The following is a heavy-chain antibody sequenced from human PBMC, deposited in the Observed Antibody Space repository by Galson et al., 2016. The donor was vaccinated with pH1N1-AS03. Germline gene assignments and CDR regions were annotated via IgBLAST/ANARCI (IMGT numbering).Heavy chain of an antibody. CDR2: IIPMLGRG. V-gene: IGHV1-69*04. CDR3: ARERDSSSSSIFVY. Sequence: SVKVSCKASGGTFSTNGFTWVRQAPGQGLEWMGRIIPMLGRGNYAQKFQGRVTIIADISTSTTYMELSNLTSEDTAIYYCARERDSSSSSIFVYWGQGTQVIVSS. D-gene: IGHD6-6*01. CDR1: GGTFSTNG. J-gene: IGHJ4*02.